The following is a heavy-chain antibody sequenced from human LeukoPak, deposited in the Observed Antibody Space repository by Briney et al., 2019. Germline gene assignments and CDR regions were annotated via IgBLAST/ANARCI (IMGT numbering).Heavy chain of an antibody. D-gene: IGHD6-13*01. CDR3: ARITAAGPAPNYYYMDV. V-gene: IGHV1-2*02. CDR2: INPNSGGT. Sequence: ASVKVSCKASGYTFTGYYMHWVRQAPGQGLEWMGWINPNSGGTNYAQKLQGRITMTTDTSTSTAYMELRSLRSDDTAVYYCARITAAGPAPNYYYMDVWGKGTTVTVSS. J-gene: IGHJ6*03. CDR1: GYTFTGYY.